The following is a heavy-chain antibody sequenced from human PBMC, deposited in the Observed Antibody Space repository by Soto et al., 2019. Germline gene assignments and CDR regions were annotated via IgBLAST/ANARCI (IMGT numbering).Heavy chain of an antibody. CDR3: ARDRLPTYYDFWSGYSGYYYGMDV. Sequence: EVQLVESGGGLVQPGGSLRLSCAASGFTFSSYSMNWVRQAPVKGLEWVSYISSSSSTIYYADSVKGRFTISRDNAKNSLYLQMNSLRDEDTAVYYCARDRLPTYYDFWSGYSGYYYGMDVWGQGTTVTVSS. V-gene: IGHV3-48*02. J-gene: IGHJ6*02. CDR2: ISSSSSTI. CDR1: GFTFSSYS. D-gene: IGHD3-3*01.